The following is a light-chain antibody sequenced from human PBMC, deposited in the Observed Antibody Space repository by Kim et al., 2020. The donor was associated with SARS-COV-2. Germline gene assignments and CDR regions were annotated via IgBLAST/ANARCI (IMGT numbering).Light chain of an antibody. J-gene: IGKJ5*01. CDR2: DAS. Sequence: LSLSPGERATLSCRASQSVSSNLAWYQQKPGQAPRLLIYDASNRATGIPARFSGSGSGTDFTLTISSLEPEDFAVYYCQQRTNWPLFGQGTRLEI. CDR3: QQRTNWPL. V-gene: IGKV3-11*01. CDR1: QSVSSN.